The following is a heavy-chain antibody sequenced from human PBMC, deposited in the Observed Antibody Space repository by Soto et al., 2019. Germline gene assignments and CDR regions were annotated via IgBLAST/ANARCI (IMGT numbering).Heavy chain of an antibody. D-gene: IGHD6-19*01. CDR1: GYTFTSYG. CDR2: ISAYNGNT. CDR3: ARRSVRGWRFDY. J-gene: IGHJ4*02. Sequence: ASVKVSCKASGYTFTSYGISWVRQAPGQGLEWMGWISAYNGNTNYAQKLQGRVTMTTDTSTSTAYMGLSRLRSDDTAVYYCARRSVRGWRFDYWGQGTLVTVSS. V-gene: IGHV1-18*04.